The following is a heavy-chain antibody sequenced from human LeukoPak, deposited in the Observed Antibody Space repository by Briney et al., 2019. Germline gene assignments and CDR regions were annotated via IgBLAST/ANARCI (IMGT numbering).Heavy chain of an antibody. J-gene: IGHJ3*02. V-gene: IGHV1-8*01. D-gene: IGHD4-17*01. CDR3: ARGGYGDYNRGRNAFGI. CDR2: MNPNSGNT. Sequence: ASVKVSCKASGYTFTSYDINWVRQATGQGLEWMGWMNPNSGNTGYAQKFQGRVTMTRNTSISTAYMELSSLRSEDTAVYYCARGGYGDYNRGRNAFGIWGQGTMVSVSS. CDR1: GYTFTSYD.